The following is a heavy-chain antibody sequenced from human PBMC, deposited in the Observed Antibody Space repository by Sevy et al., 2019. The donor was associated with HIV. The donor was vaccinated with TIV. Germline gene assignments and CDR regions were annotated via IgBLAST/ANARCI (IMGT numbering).Heavy chain of an antibody. J-gene: IGHJ4*02. V-gene: IGHV3-23*01. Sequence: GGFLRLSCAASGFTFSTYAVSWVRQAPGKGLEWVAALNGDRTYYAGSVKGRFTISRVNPKNTVYLQVNSLRVEDTALYYCVKEETAPYFDCWGQGTLVTVSS. CDR3: VKEETAPYFDC. CDR1: GFTFSTYA. CDR2: LNGDRT. D-gene: IGHD2-21*02.